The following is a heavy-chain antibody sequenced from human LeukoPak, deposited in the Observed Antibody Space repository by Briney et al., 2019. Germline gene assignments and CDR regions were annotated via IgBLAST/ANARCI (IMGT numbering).Heavy chain of an antibody. CDR2: INPSGGST. CDR3: ARDSPGYGGNFDY. D-gene: IGHD4-23*01. CDR1: GYTFTSYY. J-gene: IGHJ4*02. Sequence: GASVKVSCKASGYTFTSYYMHWVRQAPGQGLEWMGIINPSGGSTSYAQKFQGRVTMTTDTSTSTAYMELRSLRSDDTAVYYCARDSPGYGGNFDYWGQGTLVTVSS. V-gene: IGHV1-46*01.